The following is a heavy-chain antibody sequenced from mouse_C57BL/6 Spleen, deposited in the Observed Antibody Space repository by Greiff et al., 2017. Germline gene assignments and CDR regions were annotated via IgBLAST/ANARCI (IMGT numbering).Heavy chain of an antibody. D-gene: IGHD2-5*01. J-gene: IGHJ3*01. V-gene: IGHV3-6*01. CDR2: ISYDGSN. CDR1: GYSIPSGYY. CDR3: ARDSNYVAWFAY. Sequence: EVKLMESGPGLVKPSQSLSLTCSVTGYSIPSGYYWNWIRQFPGNKLEWMGYISYDGSNNYNPSLKNRISIIRDTSKKQFFLKFNSVTTEDTATYYCARDSNYVAWFAYWGQGTLVTVSA.